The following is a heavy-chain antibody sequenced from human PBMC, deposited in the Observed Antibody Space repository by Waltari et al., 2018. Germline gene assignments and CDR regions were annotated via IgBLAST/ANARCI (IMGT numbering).Heavy chain of an antibody. CDR2: IIPILGIP. V-gene: IGHV1-69*04. J-gene: IGHJ4*02. D-gene: IGHD3-16*01. CDR3: VMGQAAY. Sequence: QVQLVQSGAEVKKPGSSVKVSCKASGGTFSSYAISWVRQAPGQGLECIEVIIPILGIPNYARKFHVRVTICADTSTDTAYMELSSLTSEDTAVYYCVMGQAAYWGQGTLVTVSS. CDR1: GGTFSSYA.